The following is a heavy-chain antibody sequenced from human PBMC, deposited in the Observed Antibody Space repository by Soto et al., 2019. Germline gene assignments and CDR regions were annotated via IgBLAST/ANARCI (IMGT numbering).Heavy chain of an antibody. D-gene: IGHD3-3*01. Sequence: SETLSLTCTVAGGSISSYYWSWIRQPPGKGLEWIGYIYYSGSTNYNPSLKSRVTISVDTSKNQFSLKLSSVTAADTAVYYCARASTIFGVVYFDYWGQGTLVTVSS. CDR1: GGSISSYY. J-gene: IGHJ4*02. CDR2: IYYSGST. V-gene: IGHV4-59*01. CDR3: ARASTIFGVVYFDY.